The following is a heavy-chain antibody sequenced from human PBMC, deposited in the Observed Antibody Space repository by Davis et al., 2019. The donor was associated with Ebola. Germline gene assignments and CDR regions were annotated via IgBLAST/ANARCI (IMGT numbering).Heavy chain of an antibody. CDR2: IIPIFGTA. V-gene: IGHV1-69*13. CDR3: ARDWSMLGGFDY. J-gene: IGHJ4*02. CDR1: GGTFSSYA. D-gene: IGHD3-3*01. Sequence: SVKVSCKASGGTFSSYAISWVRQPPGQGLEWMGGIIPIFGTANYAQKFQGRVTITAEESTSTAYMELSSLRSEDTAVYYCARDWSMLGGFDYWGQGTLVTVSS.